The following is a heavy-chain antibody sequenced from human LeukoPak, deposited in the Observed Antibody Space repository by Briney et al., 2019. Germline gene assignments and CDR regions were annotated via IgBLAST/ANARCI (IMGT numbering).Heavy chain of an antibody. CDR2: IYHSGST. CDR3: ANSIDFDYGDYYFDY. J-gene: IGHJ4*02. Sequence: SETLSLTCTVSGYSISSGYHWGWIRQPPGKGLEWIGSIYHSGSTYYNPSLKSRVTISVDTSKNQFSLKLRSVTAADTAVYYCANSIDFDYGDYYFDYWGQGALVTISS. CDR1: GYSISSGYH. D-gene: IGHD4-17*01. V-gene: IGHV4-38-2*02.